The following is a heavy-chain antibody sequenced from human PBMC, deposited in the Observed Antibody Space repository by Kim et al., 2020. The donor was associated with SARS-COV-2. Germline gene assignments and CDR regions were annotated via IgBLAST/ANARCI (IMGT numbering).Heavy chain of an antibody. J-gene: IGHJ4*02. CDR3: ARDSQLAL. D-gene: IGHD6-6*01. CDR2: NGNT. Sequence: NGNTNYPQKLQGRVTLTTETSTSTAYMGLRSLKSDDTAMYYCARDSQLALWGQGTLITVSS. V-gene: IGHV1-18*01.